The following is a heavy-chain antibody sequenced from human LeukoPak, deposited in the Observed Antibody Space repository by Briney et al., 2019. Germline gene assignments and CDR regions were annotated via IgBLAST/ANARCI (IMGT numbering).Heavy chain of an antibody. CDR3: ARGKDDYVWGSHPRDFDY. J-gene: IGHJ4*02. CDR2: INHSGST. Sequence: SETLSLTCAVYGGSFSGYYWSWIRQPPGKGLEWIGEINHSGSTNYNPSLKSRVTISVDTSKNQFSLKLSYVTAADTAVYYCARGKDDYVWGSHPRDFDYWGQGTLVTVSS. CDR1: GGSFSGYY. V-gene: IGHV4-34*01. D-gene: IGHD3-16*01.